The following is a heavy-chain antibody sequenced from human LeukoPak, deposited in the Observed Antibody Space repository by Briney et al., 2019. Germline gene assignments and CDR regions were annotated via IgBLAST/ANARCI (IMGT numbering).Heavy chain of an antibody. D-gene: IGHD1-26*01. J-gene: IGHJ3*02. Sequence: GGSLRLSCAASGFTLSNAWMSWVRQAPGRGLEWVGRIKSKTDGGTADYAAPVKGRFTISRDDSKNTLYLQMNSLKTEDTAVYYCTTDSGSYAPDAFDIWGQGTMVTVSS. V-gene: IGHV3-15*01. CDR2: IKSKTDGGTA. CDR1: GFTLSNAW. CDR3: TTDSGSYAPDAFDI.